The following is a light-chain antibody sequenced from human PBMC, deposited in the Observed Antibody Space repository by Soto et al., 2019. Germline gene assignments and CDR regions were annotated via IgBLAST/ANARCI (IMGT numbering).Light chain of an antibody. Sequence: DVVMTQTPLSLSVAPGHPAAISCKPSQSLLHITGETFLFWYLQKPGQSPQLLIYEVSTRVSGVPDRFSGSGSGTDFTLTISRLEPEDFAVYYCQQRSNWPQTFGQGTKVDI. CDR1: QSLLHITGETF. J-gene: IGKJ1*01. V-gene: IGKV2-29*01. CDR3: QQRSNWPQT. CDR2: EVS.